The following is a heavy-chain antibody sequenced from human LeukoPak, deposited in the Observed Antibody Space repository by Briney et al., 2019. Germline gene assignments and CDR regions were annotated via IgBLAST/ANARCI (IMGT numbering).Heavy chain of an antibody. CDR2: IDRSGST. J-gene: IGHJ4*02. Sequence: PSETLSLTCAVYGGSFSGYYWSWIRQPPGKGLEWIGEIDRSGSTNYNPSLKSRVTISVDTSKNQFSLKLSSVTAADTAVYYCARGDYYGSGNSDYWGQGTLVTVPS. CDR3: ARGDYYGSGNSDY. V-gene: IGHV4-34*01. CDR1: GGSFSGYY. D-gene: IGHD3-10*01.